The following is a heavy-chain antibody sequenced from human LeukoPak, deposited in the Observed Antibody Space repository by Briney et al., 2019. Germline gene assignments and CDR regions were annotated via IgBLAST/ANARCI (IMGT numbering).Heavy chain of an antibody. CDR3: ARDWEMATNDGWAGDVFDI. D-gene: IGHD5-24*01. V-gene: IGHV4-4*07. J-gene: IGHJ3*02. CDR2: IYRGGST. CDR1: GGSLSSYS. Sequence: SETLSLTCTVSGGSLSSYSWSWVRQPAGNGLEWIGRIYRGGSTNNHPSVKSRVSMSVDTSKNQFSLRLSSVTAADTAVYYCARDWEMATNDGWAGDVFDIWGQGTKVIVSS.